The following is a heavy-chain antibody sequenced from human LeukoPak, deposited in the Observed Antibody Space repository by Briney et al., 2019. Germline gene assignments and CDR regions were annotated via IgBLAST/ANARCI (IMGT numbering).Heavy chain of an antibody. J-gene: IGHJ6*03. CDR1: GFIFSSFG. CDR3: AKQMVERPHYYYMDV. Sequence: PGGPLRLSCAASGFIFSSFGMHWVRQAPGKGLEWVAFIQDDESNKFYADSVKGRFTISRDNSRNTLFLQMNSLRPEDTALYYCAKQMVERPHYYYMDVWGKGTTVTVSS. V-gene: IGHV3-30*02. CDR2: IQDDESNK. D-gene: IGHD2-15*01.